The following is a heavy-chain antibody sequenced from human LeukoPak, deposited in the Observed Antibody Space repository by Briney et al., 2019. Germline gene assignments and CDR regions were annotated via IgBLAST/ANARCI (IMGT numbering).Heavy chain of an antibody. Sequence: ASVKVSCKASGYTFTSYGISWVRQAPGQGLEWMGWISAYNGNTNYAQKLQGRVTMTTDTSTSTAYMELSSLRSEDTAVYYCARTVGYDSSGYYHAFDIWGQGTMVTVSS. V-gene: IGHV1-18*01. CDR2: ISAYNGNT. J-gene: IGHJ3*02. CDR1: GYTFTSYG. D-gene: IGHD3-22*01. CDR3: ARTVGYDSSGYYHAFDI.